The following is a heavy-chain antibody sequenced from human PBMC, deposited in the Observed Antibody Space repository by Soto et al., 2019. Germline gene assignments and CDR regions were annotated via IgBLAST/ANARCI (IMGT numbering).Heavy chain of an antibody. Sequence: EVQLLESGGGLVQPGGSLRLSCVASGFSFRTYGMNWVRQAPGKGLEWVSSISDDGSNTYYADSVKGRFTVSRDNSKNTLYLQMNSLRAEDTAVYYCAKRVLYSSSSLNLDYWGQGTLLTVFS. CDR2: ISDDGSNT. CDR1: GFSFRTYG. J-gene: IGHJ4*02. D-gene: IGHD6-6*01. V-gene: IGHV3-23*01. CDR3: AKRVLYSSSSLNLDY.